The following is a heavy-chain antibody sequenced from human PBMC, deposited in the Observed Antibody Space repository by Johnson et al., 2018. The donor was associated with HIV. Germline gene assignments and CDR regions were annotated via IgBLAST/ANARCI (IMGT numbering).Heavy chain of an antibody. CDR1: GFTFSSYG. D-gene: IGHD1-26*01. CDR3: ASAWGELDDAFDI. CDR2: IWYDGSNT. J-gene: IGHJ3*02. Sequence: QVQLVESGGGVVQPGRSLRLSCAASGFTFSSYGMHWVRQAPGKGLEWVAVIWYDGSNTYYADSVKGRFTISRDNSKNTLYLQMNSLRAEDTAVYYCASAWGELDDAFDIWGQGTMVTVSS. V-gene: IGHV3-33*01.